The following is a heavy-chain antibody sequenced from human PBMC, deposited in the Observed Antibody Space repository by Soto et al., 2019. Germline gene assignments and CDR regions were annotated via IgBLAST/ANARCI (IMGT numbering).Heavy chain of an antibody. Sequence: GASVKVSCKASGFTFTSSAVQWVRQARGQRLEWIGWIVVGSGNTNYAQKFQERVTITRDMSTSTAYMELSSLRFEDTAVYYCAAGGYYGSGSYDPLLYYYGMDVWGQGTTVTVSS. D-gene: IGHD3-10*01. V-gene: IGHV1-58*01. CDR2: IVVGSGNT. J-gene: IGHJ6*02. CDR1: GFTFTSSA. CDR3: AAGGYYGSGSYDPLLYYYGMDV.